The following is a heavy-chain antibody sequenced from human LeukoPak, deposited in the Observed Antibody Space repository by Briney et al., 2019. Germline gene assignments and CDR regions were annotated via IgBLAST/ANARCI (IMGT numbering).Heavy chain of an antibody. CDR2: ISASSSYI. V-gene: IGHV3-21*01. J-gene: IGHJ4*02. D-gene: IGHD2-21*02. Sequence: PGGSLRLSCAASGFTVSSNYMSWVRQAPGKGLEWVSSISASSSYIYYADSLKGRFTISRDNAKNSLFLQMNSLRVEDTAVYYCARDHPPYCAGDCYSDYWGQGTLVTVSS. CDR1: GFTVSSNY. CDR3: ARDHPPYCAGDCYSDY.